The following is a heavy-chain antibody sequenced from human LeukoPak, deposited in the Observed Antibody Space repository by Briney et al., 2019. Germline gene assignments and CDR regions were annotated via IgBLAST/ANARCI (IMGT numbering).Heavy chain of an antibody. D-gene: IGHD3-22*01. J-gene: IGHJ2*01. Sequence: GRSLRLSCAASGFTFSSYGMHWVRQAPGKGLEWVAVIWYDGSNKYHADSVKGRLTISRDNSKSTLYLQMNSLRAEDTAVYYCARAPALFYYDDSGYYNGYFDLWGRGTLVTVSS. V-gene: IGHV3-33*08. CDR1: GFTFSSYG. CDR2: IWYDGSNK. CDR3: ARAPALFYYDDSGYYNGYFDL.